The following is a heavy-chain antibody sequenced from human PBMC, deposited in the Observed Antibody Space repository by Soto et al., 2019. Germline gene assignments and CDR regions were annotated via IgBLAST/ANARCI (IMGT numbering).Heavy chain of an antibody. Sequence: GGSLRLSCAASGFTFSTYWMNWVRQTPGQGLMWVSRISPDGSNRGYADAVEGRFTVSRDNAKNTLYLQMHSLRAVDTAMYYCASWGDIVPVSPTDFDHWGEGTLVTVSS. V-gene: IGHV3-74*01. CDR1: GFTFSTYW. D-gene: IGHD2-8*02. J-gene: IGHJ4*02. CDR2: ISPDGSNR. CDR3: ASWGDIVPVSPTDFDH.